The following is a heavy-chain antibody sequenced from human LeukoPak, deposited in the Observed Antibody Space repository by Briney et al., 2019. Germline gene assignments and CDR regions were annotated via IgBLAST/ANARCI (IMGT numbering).Heavy chain of an antibody. V-gene: IGHV5-51*01. J-gene: IGHJ4*02. CDR3: ARRGRDGYNQYHLDY. D-gene: IGHD5-24*01. Sequence: GESLQISCKGSGYSFSTYWIGWVRQMPGKGLEWMGIIYPGDSDTTYSPSFQGQVTMSADKSISTAYPQWSSLKASDTAIYYCARRGRDGYNQYHLDYWGQGTLVPVSS. CDR2: IYPGDSDT. CDR1: GYSFSTYW.